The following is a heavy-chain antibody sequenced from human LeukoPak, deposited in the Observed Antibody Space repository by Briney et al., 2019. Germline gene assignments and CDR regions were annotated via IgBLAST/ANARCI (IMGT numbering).Heavy chain of an antibody. J-gene: IGHJ5*02. Sequence: PGGSLRLSCAASGFTFSSYWMSWVRQAPGKGLEWVANIKQDGSEKYYVDSVKGRFTISRDNAKNSLYLQMNSLRAEGTAVYYCAREVSGWTTDMTTEYWFDPWGQGTLVTVSS. V-gene: IGHV3-7*01. CDR3: AREVSGWTTDMTTEYWFDP. CDR2: IKQDGSEK. D-gene: IGHD4-17*01. CDR1: GFTFSSYW.